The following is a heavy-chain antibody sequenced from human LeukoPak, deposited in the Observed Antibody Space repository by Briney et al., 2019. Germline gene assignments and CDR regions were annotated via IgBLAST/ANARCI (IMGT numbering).Heavy chain of an antibody. J-gene: IGHJ4*02. Sequence: GASMKVSCKASGYTFTSYGISWVRQAPGQGLEWMGWISAYNGNTNYAQKLQGRVTMTTDTSTSTAYMELRSLRSDDTAVYYCARDLGRSSSWYKGDYWGQGTLVTVSS. CDR3: ARDLGRSSSWYKGDY. CDR2: ISAYNGNT. V-gene: IGHV1-18*01. CDR1: GYTFTSYG. D-gene: IGHD6-13*01.